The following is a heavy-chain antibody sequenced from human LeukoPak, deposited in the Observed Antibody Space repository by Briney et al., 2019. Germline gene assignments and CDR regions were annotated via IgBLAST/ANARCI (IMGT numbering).Heavy chain of an antibody. V-gene: IGHV3-30*02. CDR3: AKSLARKGSGSGWYGGLGY. Sequence: GGSLRLSCAASGFTFSSYGMHWVRQAPGKGLEWVAFIRYDGSNKYYADSVKGRFTISRDNSKNTLYLQMNSLRAEDTAVYYCAKSLARKGSGSGWYGGLGYWGQGTLVTVSS. CDR1: GFTFSSYG. D-gene: IGHD6-19*01. J-gene: IGHJ4*02. CDR2: IRYDGSNK.